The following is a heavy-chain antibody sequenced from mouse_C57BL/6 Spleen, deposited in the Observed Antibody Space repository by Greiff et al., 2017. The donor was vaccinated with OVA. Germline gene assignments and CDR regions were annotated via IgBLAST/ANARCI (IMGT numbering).Heavy chain of an antibody. CDR2: ISDGGSYT. V-gene: IGHV5-4*03. CDR3: ARSRGKLFYAMDY. D-gene: IGHD1-3*01. CDR1: GFTFSSYA. Sequence: EVKLVESGGGLVKPGGSLKLSCAASGFTFSSYAMSWVRQTPEKRLEWVATISDGGSYTYYPDNVKGRFTISRDNAKNNLYLQMSHLKSEDTAMYYCARSRGKLFYAMDYWGQGTSVTVSS. J-gene: IGHJ4*01.